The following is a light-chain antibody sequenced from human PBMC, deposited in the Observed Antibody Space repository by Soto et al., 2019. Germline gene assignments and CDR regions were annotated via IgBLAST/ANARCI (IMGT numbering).Light chain of an antibody. CDR3: QQLKNWTRT. CDR1: QSVDIN. Sequence: EIVLPQSPATLSVSPGESVTIYCRASQSVDINLAWYLQKPGQAPRLVIYGASTRATDMPGTFSGSGSGTEFNLTISSLQSEDFGVYYCQQLKNWTRTFGQGTKVDI. CDR2: GAS. J-gene: IGKJ1*01. V-gene: IGKV3-15*01.